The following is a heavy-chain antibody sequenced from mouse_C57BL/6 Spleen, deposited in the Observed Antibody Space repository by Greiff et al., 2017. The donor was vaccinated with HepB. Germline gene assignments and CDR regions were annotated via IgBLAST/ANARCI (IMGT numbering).Heavy chain of an antibody. V-gene: IGHV1-42*01. CDR3: ATVTYAMDY. CDR2: INPSTGGT. J-gene: IGHJ4*01. D-gene: IGHD2-13*01. Sequence: VQLQQSGPELVKPGASVKISCKASGYSFTGYYMNWVKQSPEKSLEWIGEINPSTGGTTYNQKFKAKATLTVDKSSSTAYMQLKSLTSEDSAVYYCATVTYAMDYWGQGTSVTVSS. CDR1: GYSFTGYY.